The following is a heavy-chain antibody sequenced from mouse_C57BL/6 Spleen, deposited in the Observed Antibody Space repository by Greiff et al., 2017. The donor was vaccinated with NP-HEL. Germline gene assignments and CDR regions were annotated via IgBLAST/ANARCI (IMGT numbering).Heavy chain of an antibody. V-gene: IGHV5-9-1*02. D-gene: IGHD2-1*01. CDR2: ISSGGDYI. CDR1: GFTFSSYA. Sequence: EVKLVESGEGLVKPGGSLKLSCAASGFTFSSYAMSWVRQTPEKRLEWVAYISSGGDYIYYADTVKGRFTISRDNARNTLYLQMSSLKSEDTAMYYCTRADLLDAMDYWGQGTSVTVSS. J-gene: IGHJ4*01. CDR3: TRADLLDAMDY.